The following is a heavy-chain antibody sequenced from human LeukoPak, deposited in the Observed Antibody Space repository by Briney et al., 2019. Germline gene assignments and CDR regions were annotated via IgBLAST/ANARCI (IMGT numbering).Heavy chain of an antibody. CDR2: IYYSGST. CDR3: ARSIRWELPLGY. J-gene: IGHJ4*02. CDR1: GGSVSSGSYY. Sequence: TSETLSLTCTVPGGSVSSGSYYWSWIRQPPGKGLEWIGYIYYSGSTNYNPSLKSRVTISVDTSKNQFSLKLSSVTAADTAVYYCARSIRWELPLGYWGQGTLVTVSS. V-gene: IGHV4-61*01. D-gene: IGHD1-26*01.